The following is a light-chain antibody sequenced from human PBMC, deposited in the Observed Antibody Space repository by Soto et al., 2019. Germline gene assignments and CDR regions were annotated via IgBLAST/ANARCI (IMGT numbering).Light chain of an antibody. Sequence: EMVMTQSPATLSVSPGERVTLSCRASESVHSNLAWYQQKPGQDPILLIYYASTRVTGVPARFSGSGSGTEFTHTISSLQSEDFGVYYCQHYGNWPPTFGPGTKVEIK. CDR3: QHYGNWPPT. V-gene: IGKV3-15*01. J-gene: IGKJ3*01. CDR1: ESVHSN. CDR2: YAS.